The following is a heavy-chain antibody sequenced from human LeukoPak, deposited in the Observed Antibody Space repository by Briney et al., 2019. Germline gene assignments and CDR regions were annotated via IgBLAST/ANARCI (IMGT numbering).Heavy chain of an antibody. J-gene: IGHJ4*02. CDR2: IYYSGST. V-gene: IGHV4-59*01. CDR3: ARTYYDILTGPYYFDY. D-gene: IGHD3-9*01. CDR1: GGSISSYY. Sequence: SSETLSLTCTVSGGSISSYYWSWIRRPPGKGLEWIGYIYYSGSTNYNPSLKSRVTISVDTSKNQFSLKLSSVTAADTAVYYCARTYYDILTGPYYFDYWGQGTLVTVSS.